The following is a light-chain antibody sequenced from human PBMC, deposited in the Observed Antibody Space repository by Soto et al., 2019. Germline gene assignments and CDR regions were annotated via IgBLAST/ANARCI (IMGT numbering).Light chain of an antibody. CDR1: SSDVGGYDY. J-gene: IGLJ3*02. V-gene: IGLV2-14*01. CDR2: EVS. Sequence: QSALTQPASVSGSPGQSITISCTGTSSDVGGYDYVSWYQQHPGEAPKIMIYEVSNRPSWVSDRFSGSKSGNTASLTISGLQAEDEADYYCCSYTSTTNWVFGGGTKLTVL. CDR3: CSYTSTTNWV.